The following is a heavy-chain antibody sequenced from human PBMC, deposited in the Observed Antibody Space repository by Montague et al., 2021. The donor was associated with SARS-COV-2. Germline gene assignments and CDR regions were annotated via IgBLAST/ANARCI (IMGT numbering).Heavy chain of an antibody. J-gene: IGHJ5*02. CDR2: XDWDDDK. CDR1: GFSLSTSGIC. V-gene: IGHV2-70*11. Sequence: PALVKPTQTLTLTCTFSGFSLSTSGICVSWIRQPPGKALEWLARXDWDDDKYYSTSLKTRLTISKDTSKNQVVPTMTNMDPVDTATYYCARTYYDILTGSLNWFDPWGQGTLVTVSS. D-gene: IGHD3-9*01. CDR3: ARTYYDILTGSLNWFDP.